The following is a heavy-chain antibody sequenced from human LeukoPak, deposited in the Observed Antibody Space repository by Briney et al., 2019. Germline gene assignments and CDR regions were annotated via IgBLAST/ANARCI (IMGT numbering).Heavy chain of an antibody. V-gene: IGHV1-18*01. CDR3: ARVSSDQWLAASFDY. D-gene: IGHD6-19*01. J-gene: IGHJ4*02. Sequence: SVKVSCKASGYTFTSYGISWVRQAPGQGLEWMGWINAYNGNTNYAQKLQGRVTMTTDTSTSTAYMELRSLRSDDTAVYYCARVSSDQWLAASFDYWAREPWSPSPQ. CDR1: GYTFTSYG. CDR2: INAYNGNT.